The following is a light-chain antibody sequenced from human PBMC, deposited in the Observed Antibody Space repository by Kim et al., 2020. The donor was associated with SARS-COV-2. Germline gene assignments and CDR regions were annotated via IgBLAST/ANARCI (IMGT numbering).Light chain of an antibody. CDR1: ALAKKY. Sequence: SPGQTARITCSGDALAKKYAYWYQQKSGQAPVLVIYEDSKRTSGIPERFSGSSSGTMSTLTISGAQVEDEADYYCYSTDSSGNHRVFGGGTKLTVL. CDR3: YSTDSSGNHRV. J-gene: IGLJ2*01. V-gene: IGLV3-10*01. CDR2: EDS.